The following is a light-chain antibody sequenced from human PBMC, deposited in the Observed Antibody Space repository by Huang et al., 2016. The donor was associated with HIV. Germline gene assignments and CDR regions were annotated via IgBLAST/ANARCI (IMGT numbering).Light chain of an antibody. J-gene: IGKJ2*01. Sequence: EIVMTQSPATLSVSPGDRATLSCRASQRVYTYLAWYQQKPGQAPRLLIYGASTRATGFPARFSGSGSGTEFTLTISSLQSEDFAVYYCQQYYNWPRTFGQGTKLEF. CDR1: QRVYTY. CDR3: QQYYNWPRT. CDR2: GAS. V-gene: IGKV3-15*01.